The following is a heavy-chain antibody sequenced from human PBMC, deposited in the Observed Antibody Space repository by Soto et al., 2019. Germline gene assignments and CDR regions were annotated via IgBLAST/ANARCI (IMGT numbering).Heavy chain of an antibody. V-gene: IGHV3-64D*08. CDR2: ISSSGGST. Sequence: GGSLRLSCSASGFTFSSSAMHWVRQAPGKGLQYVSAISSSGGSTYYADSSVKDRFTISRDNSMNTLYLQMRSLRAEDTAVYYCVRKEGSCGGGSCYYEYWGQGTVVTVSS. D-gene: IGHD2-15*01. CDR1: GFTFSSSA. J-gene: IGHJ4*02. CDR3: VRKEGSCGGGSCYYEY.